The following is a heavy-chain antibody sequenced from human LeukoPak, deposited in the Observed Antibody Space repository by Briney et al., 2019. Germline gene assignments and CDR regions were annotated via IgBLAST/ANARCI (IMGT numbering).Heavy chain of an antibody. V-gene: IGHV4-31*03. CDR1: GGSIRSGAYF. CDR3: ARERDSNYYDSRGYSDAFER. D-gene: IGHD3-22*01. Sequence: SQTLSLTCTVSGGSIRSGAYFWSWIRQRPGKGLEWIGYIHYSGSAYYNPSLKSRITVSVDTTKNQFSLKLSSVTAADTAVYYCARERDSNYYDSRGYSDAFERWGQGIMVTVSS. CDR2: IHYSGSA. J-gene: IGHJ3*02.